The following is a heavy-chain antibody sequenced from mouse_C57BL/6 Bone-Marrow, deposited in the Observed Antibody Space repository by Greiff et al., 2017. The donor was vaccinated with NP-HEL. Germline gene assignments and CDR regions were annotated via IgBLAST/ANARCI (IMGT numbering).Heavy chain of an antibody. CDR2: SRNKANDYTT. D-gene: IGHD2-4*01. J-gene: IGHJ4*01. CDR1: GFTFSDFY. V-gene: IGHV7-1*01. Sequence: EVNVVESGGGLVQSGRSLRLSCATSGFTFSDFYMEWVRQAPGKGLEWIAASRNKANDYTTEYSASLKGRFIVSRDTSQSILYLQMNALRAEDTAIYYCARDTIYDYDEGYYAMDYWGQGTSVTVSS. CDR3: ARDTIYDYDEGYYAMDY.